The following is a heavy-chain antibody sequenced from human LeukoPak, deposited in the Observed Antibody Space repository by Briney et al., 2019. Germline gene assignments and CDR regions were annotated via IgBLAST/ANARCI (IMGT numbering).Heavy chain of an antibody. Sequence: PGGSLRLSCAASGFTFSIYGMHWVCQAPGKGLEWVAFISYDGSSKYYADSVKGRFTISRDNSKNTLSLQMNSLRAEDTAVYYCARELPPLEKYYFDYWGQGTLVTVSS. CDR3: ARELPPLEKYYFDY. V-gene: IGHV3-30*03. J-gene: IGHJ4*02. D-gene: IGHD3-3*01. CDR2: ISYDGSSK. CDR1: GFTFSIYG.